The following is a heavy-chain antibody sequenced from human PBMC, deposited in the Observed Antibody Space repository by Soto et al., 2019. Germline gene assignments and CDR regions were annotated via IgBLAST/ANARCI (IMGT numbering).Heavy chain of an antibody. V-gene: IGHV4-30-2*01. CDR2: IYHSGST. CDR1: GDSISSGGYS. Sequence: PSETLSLTCAVSGDSISSGGYSWSWIRQPPGKGLEWIGYIYHSGSTYYNPSLKSRVTISVDRSKNQFSLKLSSVTAADTAVYYCAREVGATGSFDYWGQGTLVTVSS. CDR3: AREVGATGSFDY. D-gene: IGHD1-26*01. J-gene: IGHJ4*02.